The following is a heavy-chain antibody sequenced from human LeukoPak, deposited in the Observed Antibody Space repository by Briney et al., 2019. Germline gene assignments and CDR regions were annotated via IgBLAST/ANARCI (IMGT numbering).Heavy chain of an antibody. D-gene: IGHD2-15*01. J-gene: IGHJ4*02. CDR1: GFTFSSYD. Sequence: GGSLRLSCAASGFTFSSYDMHWVRQATGKGLEWVSAIGTAGDTYYPGSVKGRFTISRENAKNSLYLQMNSLRAGDTAVYYCARDPAERLYFDYWGQGTLVTVSS. V-gene: IGHV3-13*01. CDR2: IGTAGDT. CDR3: ARDPAERLYFDY.